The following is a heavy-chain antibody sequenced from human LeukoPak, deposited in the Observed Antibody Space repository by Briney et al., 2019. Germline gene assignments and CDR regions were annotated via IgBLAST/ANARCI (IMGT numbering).Heavy chain of an antibody. Sequence: GGSLRLSCAASGFTLSNAWMSWVRHAPGKGLEWVGRFKSKTDGGTTDYAAPVKGRFTVSRDDSKNTFYLQMNSLKTEDTAVYYCTTDPTYWGRGTLVTVSS. CDR1: GFTLSNAW. CDR3: TTDPTY. CDR2: FKSKTDGGTT. J-gene: IGHJ4*02. V-gene: IGHV3-15*01.